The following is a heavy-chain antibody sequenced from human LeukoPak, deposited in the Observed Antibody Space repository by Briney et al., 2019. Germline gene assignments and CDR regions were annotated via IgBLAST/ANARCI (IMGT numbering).Heavy chain of an antibody. J-gene: IGHJ6*02. CDR3: ACIVGATDYYYYGMDV. CDR1: GYTFTSYY. V-gene: IGHV1-46*01. Sequence: ASVKVSCKASGYTFTSYYMHWVRQAPGQGLEWMGLINPSGGSTSYAQKFQGRVTMTRDTSTSTVYMELSSLRSEDTAVYYCACIVGATDYYYYGMDVWGQGTTVTVSS. D-gene: IGHD1-26*01. CDR2: INPSGGST.